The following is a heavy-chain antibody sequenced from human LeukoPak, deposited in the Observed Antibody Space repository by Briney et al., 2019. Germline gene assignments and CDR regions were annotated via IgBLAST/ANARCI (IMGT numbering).Heavy chain of an antibody. CDR3: AIRNRGDGCGGSCHDDTFDI. J-gene: IGHJ3*02. Sequence: ASVKVSCKASGGTFSTYGISWVRQAPGQGLEWMGGIIPIFGTTNYAQKFRGRVTIIADESTSTADMELSSLRSEDTAVYYCAIRNRGDGCGGSCHDDTFDIWGQGTMVTVSS. V-gene: IGHV1-69*13. D-gene: IGHD2-15*01. CDR1: GGTFSTYG. CDR2: IIPIFGTT.